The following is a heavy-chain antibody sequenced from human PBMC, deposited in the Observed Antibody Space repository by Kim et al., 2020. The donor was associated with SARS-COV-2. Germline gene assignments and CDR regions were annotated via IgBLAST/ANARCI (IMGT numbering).Heavy chain of an antibody. D-gene: IGHD2-2*01. V-gene: IGHV4-34*01. J-gene: IGHJ1*01. CDR2: INHSGST. CDR1: GGSFSGYY. CDR3: ARGWYCSSTSCYRRGYFQH. Sequence: SETLSLTCAVYGGSFSGYYWSWIRQPPGKGLEWIGDINHSGSTNYNPSPKSRVTISVDTSKNQFSLKLSPVTAADTAVYYCARGWYCSSTSCYRRGYFQHWGQGTLVTVSS.